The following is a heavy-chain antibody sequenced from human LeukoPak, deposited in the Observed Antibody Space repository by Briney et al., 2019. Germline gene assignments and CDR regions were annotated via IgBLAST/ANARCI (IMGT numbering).Heavy chain of an antibody. D-gene: IGHD3-9*01. J-gene: IGHJ3*02. CDR3: AREGYDILAGKRAFDI. CDR2: IWYDGSNK. V-gene: IGHV3-33*01. CDR1: GFTFSSYG. Sequence: GGSLRLSCAASGFTFSSYGMHWVRQAPGKGLEWVAVIWYDGSNKYYADSVKGRFTISRDNSKNTLYLQMNSLRAEDMAVYYCAREGYDILAGKRAFDIWGQGTMVTVSS.